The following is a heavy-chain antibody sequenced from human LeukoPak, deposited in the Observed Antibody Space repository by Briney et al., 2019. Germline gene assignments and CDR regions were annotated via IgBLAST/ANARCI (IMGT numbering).Heavy chain of an antibody. CDR2: MSYDETTA. CDR1: GFTPSSYY. Sequence: GGSLRLSCAGSGFTPSSYYMHWVRQAPDKGLEWVAVMSYDETTANYAGSVQGRFTVSRDNSKNTLFLQINSLRAEDMAMYFCTRGGGANFYGDCFDYWSQGTLVTVSS. J-gene: IGHJ4*02. CDR3: TRGGGANFYGDCFDY. V-gene: IGHV3-30*14. D-gene: IGHD3-16*01.